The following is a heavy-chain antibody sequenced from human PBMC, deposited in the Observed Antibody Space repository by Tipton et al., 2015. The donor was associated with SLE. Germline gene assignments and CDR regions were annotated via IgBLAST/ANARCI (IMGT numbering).Heavy chain of an antibody. Sequence: TLSLTCTVSGGSISSSGYYWAWIRQPPGKGPEWIGSLYYSGGTYYNPSLKSRVTISLDTSKYQFSLRRSSVTAADTAVYYCATLSDASGNYYNWFDPGGQGTLVTVAS. V-gene: IGHV4-39*01. J-gene: IGHJ5*02. D-gene: IGHD3-10*01. CDR2: LYYSGGT. CDR1: GGSISSSGYY. CDR3: ATLSDASGNYYNWFDP.